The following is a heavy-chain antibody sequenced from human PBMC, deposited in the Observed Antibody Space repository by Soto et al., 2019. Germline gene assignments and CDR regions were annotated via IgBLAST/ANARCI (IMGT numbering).Heavy chain of an antibody. D-gene: IGHD4-17*01. J-gene: IGHJ4*02. V-gene: IGHV3-33*01. CDR1: GFTFSSYG. CDR2: IWYDVSNK. CDR3: AREPAYGDYIYYFDY. Sequence: GGSLRLSCAASGFTFSSYGMHWVRQAPGKGLEWVAVIWYDVSNKYYADSVKGRFTISRDNSKNTLYLQMNSLRAEDTAVYYCAREPAYGDYIYYFDYWGQGTLVTVSS.